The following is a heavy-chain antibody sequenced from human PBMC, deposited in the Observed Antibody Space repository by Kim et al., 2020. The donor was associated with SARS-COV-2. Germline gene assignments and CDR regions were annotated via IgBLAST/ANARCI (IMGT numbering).Heavy chain of an antibody. CDR2: ISTSGTTI. CDR3: ARPPGMAAPGAFYWYFDL. V-gene: IGHV3-48*02. Sequence: GGSLRLSCAASGFTFSSYSMNWVRQAPGKGLEWVSYISTSGTTIYYADSVKGRFTISRDNGKNSLYLQMNSLRDEDTALYYCARPPGMAAPGAFYWYFDLWGRGTLGTVSS. J-gene: IGHJ2*01. D-gene: IGHD6-13*01. CDR1: GFTFSSYS.